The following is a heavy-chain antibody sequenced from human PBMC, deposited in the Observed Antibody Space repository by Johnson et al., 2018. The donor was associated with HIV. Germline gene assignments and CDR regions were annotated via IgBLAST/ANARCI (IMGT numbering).Heavy chain of an antibody. CDR1: GFDFSSYA. CDR2: ISYDGSNK. D-gene: IGHD4-11*01. J-gene: IGHJ3*02. CDR3: AKGWDPMTTVNTFAFDI. Sequence: QMQLVESGGGLVQPGGSLRLSCTTYGFDFSSYALTWVRQAPGKGLEWVAVISYDGSNKYYADSVKGRFTIYRDNFKNTLYLKMNRLRAEDTAVYYCAKGWDPMTTVNTFAFDIWGQGTMVTVSS. V-gene: IGHV3-30*04.